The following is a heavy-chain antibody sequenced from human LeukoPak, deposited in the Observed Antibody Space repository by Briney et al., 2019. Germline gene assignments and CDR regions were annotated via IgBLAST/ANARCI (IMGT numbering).Heavy chain of an antibody. D-gene: IGHD3-22*01. Sequence: GGSLRLSCAASGFTFSTYVMSWVRQAPGKGLEWVSYISSSGGTIYYADSVKGRFTISRDNSKNSLYLQMNSLRAEDTAVYYCAREGYGGSGYFDYWGQGTLVTVSS. CDR2: ISSSGGTI. V-gene: IGHV3-48*03. CDR1: GFTFSTYV. J-gene: IGHJ4*02. CDR3: AREGYGGSGYFDY.